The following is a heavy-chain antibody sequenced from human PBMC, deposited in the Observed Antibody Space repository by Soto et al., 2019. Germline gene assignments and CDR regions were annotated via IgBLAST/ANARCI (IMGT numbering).Heavy chain of an antibody. J-gene: IGHJ4*02. CDR3: ARAEWWLKYYFDY. CDR1: GYTCTSYG. Sequence: QVQLVQSGAEVKKPWAAVKVSCNASGYTCTSYGIRWVRHDPGQGREWMGWISDYNGNTNYAQKLQGRVTMTTDTSTSTAYMELRSLRSDDTAVYYCARAEWWLKYYFDYWGQGTLVTVA. CDR2: ISDYNGNT. D-gene: IGHD2-8*01. V-gene: IGHV1-18*04.